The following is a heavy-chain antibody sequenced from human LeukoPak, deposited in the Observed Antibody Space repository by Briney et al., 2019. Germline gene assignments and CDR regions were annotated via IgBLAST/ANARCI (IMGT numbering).Heavy chain of an antibody. V-gene: IGHV1-2*02. J-gene: IGHJ4*02. CDR3: ARGGSGSGSYYKIDY. D-gene: IGHD3-10*01. CDR1: GYTFTGNY. Sequence: ASVKVSCKASGYTFTGNYLHWVRQAPGQGLEWMGWINPNSGGIEYAQKFQGRVTLTRDTSISTAYMDLSRLSSDDTAVYYCARGGSGSGSYYKIDYWGQGTLVTVSS. CDR2: INPNSGGI.